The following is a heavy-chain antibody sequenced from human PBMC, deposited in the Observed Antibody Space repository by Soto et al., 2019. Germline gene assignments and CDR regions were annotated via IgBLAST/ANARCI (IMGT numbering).Heavy chain of an antibody. CDR1: GGTFSSYA. CDR2: IIPIFGTA. Sequence: QVQLVQSGAEVKKPGSSVKVSCKASGGTFSSYAISWVRQAPGQGLEWMGGIIPIFGTANYAQKFQGRVTITADESTSTAYMELSSLRSEDTAVYYCAGEYSSSWYYPPYYYYGMDVWGQGTTVTASS. CDR3: AGEYSSSWYYPPYYYYGMDV. J-gene: IGHJ6*02. D-gene: IGHD6-13*01. V-gene: IGHV1-69*01.